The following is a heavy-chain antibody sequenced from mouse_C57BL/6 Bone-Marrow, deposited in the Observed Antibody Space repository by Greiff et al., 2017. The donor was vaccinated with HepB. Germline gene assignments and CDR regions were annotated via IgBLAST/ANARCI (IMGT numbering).Heavy chain of an antibody. CDR2: IDPENGDT. D-gene: IGHD1-1*01. CDR3: TTDGSYFDY. V-gene: IGHV14-4*01. Sequence: EVQLQESGAELVRPGASVKLSCTASGFNIKDDYMNWVKQRPEQGLEWIGWIDPENGDTEYASKFQGKATITADTSTNTAYLQLSSLTSEDTAVYYCTTDGSYFDYWGQGTTLTVSS. J-gene: IGHJ2*01. CDR1: GFNIKDDY.